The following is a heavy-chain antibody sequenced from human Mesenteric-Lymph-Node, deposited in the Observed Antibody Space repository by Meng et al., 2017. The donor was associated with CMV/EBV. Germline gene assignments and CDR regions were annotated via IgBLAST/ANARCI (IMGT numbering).Heavy chain of an antibody. D-gene: IGHD3-3*01. V-gene: IGHV3-21*01. CDR3: AGPPPGSIFGVLTPLDV. J-gene: IGHJ6*02. CDR1: GFIFSGYS. Sequence: GESLKISCAASGFIFSGYSMNWVRQAPGKGLEWLSSITSNGLYIYDADSVKGRFTISRDNPKNTLYMQMNSLRAEDTAVYYCAGPPPGSIFGVLTPLDVWGQGTTVTVSS. CDR2: ITSNGLYI.